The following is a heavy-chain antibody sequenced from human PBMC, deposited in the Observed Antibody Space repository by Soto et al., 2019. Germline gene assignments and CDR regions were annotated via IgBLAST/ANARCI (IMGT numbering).Heavy chain of an antibody. CDR1: GGTFSSYA. D-gene: IGHD3-10*01. CDR3: ARGPPGRRYYYYYGMDV. V-gene: IGHV1-69*13. Sequence: SVKVSCKASGGTFSSYAISWVRQAPGQGPEWMGGIIPIFGTANYAQKFQGRVTITADESTSTAYMELSSLRSEDTAVYYCARGPPGRRYYYYYGMDVWGQGTTVTVSS. J-gene: IGHJ6*02. CDR2: IIPIFGTA.